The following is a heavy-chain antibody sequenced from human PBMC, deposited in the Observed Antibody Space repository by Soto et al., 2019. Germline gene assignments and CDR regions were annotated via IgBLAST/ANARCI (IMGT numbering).Heavy chain of an antibody. Sequence: ASVKVSCKASGYIFTNYYMHWVRQAPGQGLEWMGTINAGGGYTTYAQRFQGRVTMTRDTSTSTVSMELSSLRYEDTALYYCTRNIVVRTAHDYWGQGTLDIVSS. V-gene: IGHV1-46*01. J-gene: IGHJ4*02. CDR1: GYIFTNYY. D-gene: IGHD2-21*02. CDR2: INAGGGYT. CDR3: TRNIVVRTAHDY.